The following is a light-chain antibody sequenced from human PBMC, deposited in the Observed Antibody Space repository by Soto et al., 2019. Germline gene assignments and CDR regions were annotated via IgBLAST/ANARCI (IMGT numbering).Light chain of an antibody. CDR3: QQYYNWRRT. V-gene: IGKV3-15*01. CDR1: HSVTSDY. J-gene: IGKJ1*01. CDR2: DVS. Sequence: EIVLTQSPGTLSLSPGERATLSCRASHSVTSDYLAWYQQKTGQAPRLLIYDVSTRATGVPARFSGSGSGTEFTLTITSLQSEDFAVYYCQQYYNWRRTFGQGTKVDIK.